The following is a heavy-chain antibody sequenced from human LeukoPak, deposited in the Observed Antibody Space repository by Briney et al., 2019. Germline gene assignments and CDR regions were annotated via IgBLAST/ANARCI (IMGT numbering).Heavy chain of an antibody. J-gene: IGHJ4*02. D-gene: IGHD2-21*02. Sequence: GASVKVSCKASGGTFSSDAISWVRQAPGQGLEWMGGIIPIFGTANYAQKFQGRVTITADESTSTAYMALSSLRSEDTAVYYCARDLNGGGYCGGDCNYWGQGTLVTVSS. CDR1: GGTFSSDA. CDR2: IIPIFGTA. CDR3: ARDLNGGGYCGGDCNY. V-gene: IGHV1-69*13.